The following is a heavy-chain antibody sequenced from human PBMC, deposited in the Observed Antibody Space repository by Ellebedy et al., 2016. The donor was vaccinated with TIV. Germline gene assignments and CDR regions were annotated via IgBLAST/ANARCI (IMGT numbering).Heavy chain of an antibody. CDR2: ISYDGSIK. CDR1: GFTFSSYA. J-gene: IGHJ4*02. Sequence: GGSLRLXCAASGFTFSSYAMHWVRQAPGKGLEWVAVISYDGSIKYYADSVKGRFTISRDNSKNTLYLQMNSLRAEDTAVYYCARRSYFEGWGQGTLVTVSS. V-gene: IGHV3-30-3*01. CDR3: ARRSYFEG.